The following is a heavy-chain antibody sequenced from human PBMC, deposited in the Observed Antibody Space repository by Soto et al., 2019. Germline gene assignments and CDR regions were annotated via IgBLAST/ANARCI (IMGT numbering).Heavy chain of an antibody. CDR2: IIPIFGTA. CDR1: GGTFSSYA. Sequence: SVKVSCKASGGTFSSYAISWVRQAPGQGLEWMGGIIPIFGTANYAQKFQGRVTITADESTSTAYMELSSLRSEDTAVYYCARGVTMVRGVIIPWFDPWGQGTLVTVSS. D-gene: IGHD3-10*01. V-gene: IGHV1-69*13. CDR3: ARGVTMVRGVIIPWFDP. J-gene: IGHJ5*02.